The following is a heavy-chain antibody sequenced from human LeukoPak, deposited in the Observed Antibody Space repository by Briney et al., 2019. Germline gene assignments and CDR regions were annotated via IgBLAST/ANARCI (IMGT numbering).Heavy chain of an antibody. J-gene: IGHJ5*02. CDR1: GFTFSSYA. D-gene: IGHD2-2*01. CDR2: ISYDGSNK. CDR3: AREDPSDIVVVPAAMGIDP. Sequence: GGSLRLSCAASGFTFSSYAMHWVRQAPGKGLEWVAVISYDGSNKYYADSVKGRFTISRDNSKNTLYLQMNSLRAEDTAVYYCAREDPSDIVVVPAAMGIDPWGQGTLVTVSS. V-gene: IGHV3-30-3*01.